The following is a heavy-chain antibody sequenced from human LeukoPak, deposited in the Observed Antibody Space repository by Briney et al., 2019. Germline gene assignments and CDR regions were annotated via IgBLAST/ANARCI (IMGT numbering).Heavy chain of an antibody. V-gene: IGHV3-74*01. CDR2: ISSDGSST. D-gene: IGHD2-2*01. CDR3: ARQPAAMFTWAYYFDY. Sequence: GGSLRLSCAASGFTFSSDRMHWVRQAPGKGLVWVSRISSDGSSTSYADSVKGRFTISRDNTKNTLYLQMNSLRDEDTTVYYCARQPAAMFTWAYYFDYWGQGTLVTVSS. CDR1: GFTFSSDR. J-gene: IGHJ4*02.